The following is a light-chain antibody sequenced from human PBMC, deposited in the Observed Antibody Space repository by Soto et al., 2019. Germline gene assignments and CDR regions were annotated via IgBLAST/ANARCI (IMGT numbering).Light chain of an antibody. Sequence: QSVLTQPASVSGSPGQSITISCTGTSSDVGGYNYVSWYQQHPGKAPKLMIYEVINRPSGVSNRFSASKSGSTASLTISGLQAGDEADYYCSSYTTGNTLVFGGGTKLTVL. V-gene: IGLV2-14*01. CDR1: SSDVGGYNY. J-gene: IGLJ3*02. CDR2: EVI. CDR3: SSYTTGNTLV.